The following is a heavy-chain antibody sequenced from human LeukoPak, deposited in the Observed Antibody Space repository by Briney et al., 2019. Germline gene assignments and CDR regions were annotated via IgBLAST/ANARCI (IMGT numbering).Heavy chain of an antibody. CDR3: ARDLTSYRGYSGYGPSGY. CDR2: ISYDGSNK. V-gene: IGHV3-30-3*01. Sequence: PGGSLRLSCAASGFTFSSYAMHWVRQAPGKGLEWVEVISYDGSNKYYADSVKGRFTISRDNSKNTLYLQMNSLRAEDTAVYYCARDLTSYRGYSGYGPSGYWGQGTLVTVSS. D-gene: IGHD5-12*01. J-gene: IGHJ4*02. CDR1: GFTFSSYA.